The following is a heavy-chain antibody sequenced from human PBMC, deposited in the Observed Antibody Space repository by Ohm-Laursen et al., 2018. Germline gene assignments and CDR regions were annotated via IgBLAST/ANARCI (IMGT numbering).Heavy chain of an antibody. CDR3: ARDSRGSSGYDAFDI. J-gene: IGHJ3*02. D-gene: IGHD6-19*01. Sequence: TLSLTCVVYGGSFSGYYWSWIRQPPGKGLEWIGEINHSGSTNYNPSLKSRVTISVDTSKNQFSLKLSSVTAADTAVYYCARDSRGSSGYDAFDIWGQGTMVTVSS. CDR1: GGSFSGYY. V-gene: IGHV4-34*01. CDR2: INHSGST.